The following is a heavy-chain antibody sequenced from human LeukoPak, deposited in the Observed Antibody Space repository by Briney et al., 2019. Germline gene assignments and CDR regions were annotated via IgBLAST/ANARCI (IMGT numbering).Heavy chain of an antibody. CDR1: GFTFRNYV. Sequence: HPGGSLRLSCAASGFTFRNYVIHWVRQAPGKGLEWVAVTSSDLNMKLYADSVKGRFTISRDNSRSTLYLQMNSLRPEDTAIYYCAREGYYGSGSPPSLYFDYWGQGTLVTVSS. CDR3: AREGYYGSGSPPSLYFDY. CDR2: TSSDLNMK. D-gene: IGHD3-10*01. V-gene: IGHV3-30-3*01. J-gene: IGHJ4*02.